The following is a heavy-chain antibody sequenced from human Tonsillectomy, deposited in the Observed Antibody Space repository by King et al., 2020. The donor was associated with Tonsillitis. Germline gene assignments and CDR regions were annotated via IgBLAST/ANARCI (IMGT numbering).Heavy chain of an antibody. Sequence: VQLQESGPGLVKPSETLSLTCTVSGGSISSYYWSWIRQPPGKGLEWIGYIYYSGSTNYNPSLKSRVTISVDTSKNQFSLKLSSVTAADTAVYYCARVQLNSWSGNYGLDVWGQGTTVTVSS. CDR1: GGSISSYY. D-gene: IGHD6-13*01. CDR2: IYYSGST. V-gene: IGHV4-59*01. J-gene: IGHJ6*02. CDR3: ARVQLNSWSGNYGLDV.